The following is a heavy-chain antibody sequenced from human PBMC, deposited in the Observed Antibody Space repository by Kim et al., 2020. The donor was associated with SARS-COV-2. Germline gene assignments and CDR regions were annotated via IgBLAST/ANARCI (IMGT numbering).Heavy chain of an antibody. CDR3: ARSGSTPFDY. CDR2: TI. Sequence: TIYYPDSMKGRLTVSRDSAKNSLYLQMNSLRAEDTAVYYCARSGSTPFDYWGQGTLVTVSS. V-gene: IGHV3-48*03. J-gene: IGHJ4*02.